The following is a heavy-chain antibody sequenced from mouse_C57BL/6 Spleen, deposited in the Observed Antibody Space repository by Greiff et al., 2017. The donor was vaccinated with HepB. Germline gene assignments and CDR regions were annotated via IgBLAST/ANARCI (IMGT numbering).Heavy chain of an antibody. CDR1: GYTFTGYW. CDR3: ARTDGNYETYDAMDY. Sequence: QVQLQQSGAELMKPGASVKLSCKATGYTFTGYWIEWVKQRPGHGLEWIGEILPGSGSTNYNEKFKGTATFTADTSSNTAYMQLSSLTTEDSAIYYFARTDGNYETYDAMDYWGQGTSVTVSS. J-gene: IGHJ4*01. D-gene: IGHD2-1*01. V-gene: IGHV1-9*01. CDR2: ILPGSGST.